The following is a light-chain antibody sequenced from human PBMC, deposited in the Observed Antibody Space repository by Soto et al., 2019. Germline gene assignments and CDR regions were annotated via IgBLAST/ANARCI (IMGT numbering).Light chain of an antibody. Sequence: DIQIEVSADRLSGSVGASITITCLASQTISSWLAWYQQKPGKAPKLLIYKASTLKSGVPSRFSGSGSGTEFTLTISSLQPDDFATYYCQHYNSYSEAFGQGTKV. CDR2: KAS. V-gene: IGKV1-5*03. CDR1: QTISSW. J-gene: IGKJ1*01. CDR3: QHYNSYSEA.